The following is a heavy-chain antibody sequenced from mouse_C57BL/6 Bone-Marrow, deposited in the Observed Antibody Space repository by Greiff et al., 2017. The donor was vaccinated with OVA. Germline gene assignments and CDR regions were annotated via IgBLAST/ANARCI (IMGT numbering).Heavy chain of an antibody. D-gene: IGHD2-3*01. Sequence: QVQLQQPGAELVMPGASVKLSCKASGYTFTSYWMHWVKQRPGQGLEWIGEIDPSDSYTNYNQKFKGKSTLTVDKSSSTAYMQLSSLTSEDSAVYYCARGWLPPYFDVWGTGTTVTVAS. CDR3: ARGWLPPYFDV. CDR2: IDPSDSYT. J-gene: IGHJ1*03. CDR1: GYTFTSYW. V-gene: IGHV1-69*01.